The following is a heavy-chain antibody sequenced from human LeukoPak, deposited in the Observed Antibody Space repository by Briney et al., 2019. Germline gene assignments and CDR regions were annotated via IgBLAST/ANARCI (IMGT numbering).Heavy chain of an antibody. J-gene: IGHJ6*03. V-gene: IGHV3-23*01. CDR1: GFTFSSYA. CDR2: FSGSGGTT. D-gene: IGHD2-8*01. Sequence: GGSLRLSCAASGFTFSSYAMNWVRQAPGRGLEWVSGFSGSGGTTYYADSVKGRFTISRDNSKNTLYLQMNSLRAEDTAVYYCANGNRCTSPNCLGYYNFYMDVWGKGTTVTVSS. CDR3: ANGNRCTSPNCLGYYNFYMDV.